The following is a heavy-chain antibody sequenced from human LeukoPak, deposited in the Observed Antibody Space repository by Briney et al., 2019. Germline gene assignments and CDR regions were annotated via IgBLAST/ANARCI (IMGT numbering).Heavy chain of an antibody. CDR1: GFTFSNAW. V-gene: IGHV3-15*01. Sequence: GGSLRLSCAASGFTFSNAWMSWVRQAPGKGLEWVGRIKSKTDGGTTDYAAPVKGSFTISRDDSKNTLYLQMNSLKTEDTAVYYCTTQGLYGSGSYYDYWGQGTLVTVSS. CDR3: TTQGLYGSGSYYDY. D-gene: IGHD3-10*01. J-gene: IGHJ4*02. CDR2: IKSKTDGGTT.